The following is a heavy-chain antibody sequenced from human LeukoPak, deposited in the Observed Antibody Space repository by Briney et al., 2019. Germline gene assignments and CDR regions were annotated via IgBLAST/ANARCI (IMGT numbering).Heavy chain of an antibody. J-gene: IGHJ1*01. Sequence: SETLSLTCTVSGGSISSYYWSWIRQPPGKGLEWIGYIYYSGSTNYNPSLKSRVTISVDTSKNQFSLKLSSVTAADTAVYYCAGHDSSGTYFQHWGQGTLVTVSS. V-gene: IGHV4-59*01. CDR1: GGSISSYY. D-gene: IGHD3-22*01. CDR2: IYYSGST. CDR3: AGHDSSGTYFQH.